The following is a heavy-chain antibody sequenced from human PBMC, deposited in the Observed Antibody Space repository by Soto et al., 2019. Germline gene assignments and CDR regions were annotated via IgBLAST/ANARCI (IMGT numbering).Heavy chain of an antibody. J-gene: IGHJ4*02. V-gene: IGHV4-31*03. CDR2: IYYSGST. CDR3: AREPSI. CDR1: GGSISSGGYY. Sequence: QVQLQESGPGLVKPSQTLSLTCTVSGGSISSGGYYWSWIRQHPGKGLEWIGYIYYSGSTYYNPSRNIRFTLPVDTSKNQFSLKLSAVTAADAAVYYCAREPSIWGQGTLVTVSS.